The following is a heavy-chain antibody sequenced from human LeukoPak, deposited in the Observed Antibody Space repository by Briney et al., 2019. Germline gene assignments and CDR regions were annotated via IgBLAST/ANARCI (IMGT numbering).Heavy chain of an antibody. CDR2: IYSGGTT. Sequence: PGMSLRLSCAASGFTFSNYALHWVRQAPGKGLEWVSVIYSGGTTYYADSVKGRFTISRDNSKNTLYLQMNSLRAEDTAVYYCARGSSYSSSWYSYYFDYWGQGTLVTVSS. J-gene: IGHJ4*02. D-gene: IGHD6-13*01. CDR3: ARGSSYSSSWYSYYFDY. V-gene: IGHV3-53*01. CDR1: GFTFSNYA.